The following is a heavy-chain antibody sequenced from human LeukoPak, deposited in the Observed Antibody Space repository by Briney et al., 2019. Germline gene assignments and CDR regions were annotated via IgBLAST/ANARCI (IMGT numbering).Heavy chain of an antibody. Sequence: PGRSLRLSCAASGFTFSSYGMHWVRQAPGKGLEWVAVISYDGSNKYYADSVKGRFTIPRDNSKNTLYLQMNSLRAEDTAVYYCAKLAQGYSDYDFDYWGQGTLVTVSS. V-gene: IGHV3-30*18. J-gene: IGHJ4*02. CDR2: ISYDGSNK. D-gene: IGHD4-11*01. CDR1: GFTFSSYG. CDR3: AKLAQGYSDYDFDY.